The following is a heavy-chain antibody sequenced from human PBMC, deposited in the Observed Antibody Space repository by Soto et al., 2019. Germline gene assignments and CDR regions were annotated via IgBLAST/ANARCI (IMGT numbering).Heavy chain of an antibody. V-gene: IGHV1-69*01. CDR1: GGSFGSDA. D-gene: IGHD3-3*01. Sequence: SVKVYCKTSGGSFGSDAISWVRQAPGQGLEWMGGIIPIFGTANYAQKFQGRVTITADDSTSTAYMELTSLRSEDSAVYYCARAPVLFGVTIYENHFEDWGQGTLVTVSS. CDR2: IIPIFGTA. J-gene: IGHJ4*02. CDR3: ARAPVLFGVTIYENHFED.